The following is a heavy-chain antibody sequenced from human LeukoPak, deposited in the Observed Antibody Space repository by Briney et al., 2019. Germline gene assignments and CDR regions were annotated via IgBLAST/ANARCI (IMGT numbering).Heavy chain of an antibody. Sequence: PSETLSLTCTVSGGSISSSSYYWAWIRQAPGKGLEWIGSMYYSGNTYYNPSLKSRVTISADTSKNQFSMKLSSVTAADTAVYYCGRCSSGSYNWFDPWGQGTLVTVSS. D-gene: IGHD1-26*01. CDR1: GGSISSSSYY. J-gene: IGHJ5*02. V-gene: IGHV4-39*01. CDR2: MYYSGNT. CDR3: GRCSSGSYNWFDP.